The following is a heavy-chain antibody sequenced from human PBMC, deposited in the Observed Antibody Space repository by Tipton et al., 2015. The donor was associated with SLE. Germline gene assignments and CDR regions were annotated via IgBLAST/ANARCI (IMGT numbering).Heavy chain of an antibody. J-gene: IGHJ3*02. D-gene: IGHD1-26*01. CDR3: AKAGELGAFDI. Sequence: SLRLSCAASGFTFSSYAMHWVRQAPGKGLEWVAVISYDGSNKYYADSVKGRFTISRDNSKNTLYLQMNSLRAEDTAVYYCAKAGELGAFDIWGQGTMVTVSS. CDR2: ISYDGSNK. CDR1: GFTFSSYA. V-gene: IGHV3-30-3*01.